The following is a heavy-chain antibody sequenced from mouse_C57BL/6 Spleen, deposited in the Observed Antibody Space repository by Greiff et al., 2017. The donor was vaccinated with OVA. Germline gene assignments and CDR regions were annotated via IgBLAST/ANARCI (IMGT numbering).Heavy chain of an antibody. CDR3: ARGDYGSSFYYAMDY. CDR1: GFTFSDYY. D-gene: IGHD1-1*01. J-gene: IGHJ4*01. CDR2: INYDGSST. V-gene: IGHV5-16*01. Sequence: EVKVVESEGGLVQPGSSMKLSCTASGFTFSDYYMAWVRQVPEKGLEWVANINYDGSSTYYLDSLKSRFIISRDNAKNILYLQMSSLKSEDTATYYCARGDYGSSFYYAMDYWGQGTSVTVSS.